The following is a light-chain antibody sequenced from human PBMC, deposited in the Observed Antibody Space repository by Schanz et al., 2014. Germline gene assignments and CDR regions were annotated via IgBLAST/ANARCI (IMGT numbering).Light chain of an antibody. J-gene: IGLJ3*02. Sequence: QSALTQPRSVSGSPGQSVTISCTGTSSDVGAYDYVSWYQQHPGKAPKLMIYGVSHRPSGVPDRFSSSKSGNTASLTISGLQADDEADYYCCSYAGSFTWVFGGRTQLTVL. CDR2: GVS. V-gene: IGLV2-11*01. CDR3: CSYAGSFTWV. CDR1: SSDVGAYDY.